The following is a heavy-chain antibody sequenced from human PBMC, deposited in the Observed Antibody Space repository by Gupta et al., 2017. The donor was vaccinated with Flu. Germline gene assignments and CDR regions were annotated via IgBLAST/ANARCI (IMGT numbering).Heavy chain of an antibody. J-gene: IGHJ6*03. CDR1: GFEFFNAW. CDR3: AADDYCYNSPHYID. D-gene: IGHD1-1*01. V-gene: IGHV3-15*01. CDR2: IRSNFDGGTT. Sequence: EMQLVESGGGFLEPGGSLRLSCAASGFEFFNAWMTWVRQAPGKGLEWVGRIRSNFDGGTTDYVVLFNGRFCISRDESGNCVSMYVNTLTIADTAVYYCAADDYCYNSPHYID.